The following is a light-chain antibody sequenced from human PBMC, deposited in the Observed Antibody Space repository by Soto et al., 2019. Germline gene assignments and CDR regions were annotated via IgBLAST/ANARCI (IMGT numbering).Light chain of an antibody. CDR2: EVS. CDR1: SSDVGGYNF. V-gene: IGLV2-8*01. Sequence: QSALTQPASASGSPGQSVTISCTGTSSDVGGYNFVSWYQQHPGKAPKLMIYEVSKRPSGVPDRFSGSKSDNTASLTVSGLQTEDEADYYCSSYAGSNIVVFGGGTKLTVL. CDR3: SSYAGSNIVV. J-gene: IGLJ2*01.